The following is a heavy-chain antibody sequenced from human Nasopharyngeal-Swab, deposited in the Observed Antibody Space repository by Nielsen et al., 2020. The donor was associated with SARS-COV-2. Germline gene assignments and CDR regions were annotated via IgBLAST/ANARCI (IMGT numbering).Heavy chain of an antibody. V-gene: IGHV3-48*02. D-gene: IGHD6-13*01. CDR3: VRATSSWYFDS. CDR2: IDSSSPTI. J-gene: IGHJ4*02. Sequence: GGSLRLSCAASDFTVSGNYMTWVRQAPGKGLEWVSFIDSSSPTIYYADSVKGRFTISRDNAKNSLYLQMHTLRDDDTAVYYCVRATSSWYFDSWGQGTLVTVSS. CDR1: DFTVSGNY.